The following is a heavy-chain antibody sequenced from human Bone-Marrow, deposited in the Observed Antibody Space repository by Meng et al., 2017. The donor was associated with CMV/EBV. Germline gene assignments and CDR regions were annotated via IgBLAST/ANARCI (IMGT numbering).Heavy chain of an antibody. CDR3: TTGPAAILHYYYGMDV. CDR2: ISYDGSNK. CDR1: GFTFSSYA. V-gene: IGHV3-30-3*01. Sequence: GESLKISCAASGFTFSSYAMHWVRQAPGKGLEWVAVISYDGSNKYYADSVKGRFTISRDNSKNTLYLQMNSLKTEDTAVYHCTTGPAAILHYYYGMDVWGQGTTVTVSS. J-gene: IGHJ6*01. D-gene: IGHD2-2*02.